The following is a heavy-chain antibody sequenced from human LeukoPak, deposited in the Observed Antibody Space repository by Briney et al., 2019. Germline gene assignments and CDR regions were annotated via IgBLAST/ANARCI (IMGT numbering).Heavy chain of an antibody. CDR1: GYSFTSYD. CDR3: ARMWRYSGYSDY. J-gene: IGHJ4*02. CDR2: MNPDNGNT. V-gene: IGHV1-8*01. Sequence: ASVKVSCKASGYSFTSYDINWVRQATGQGLEWMGWMNPDNGNTGYAQKFQGRVTMTRNTSISTAYMELSSLGSEDTAVYYCARMWRYSGYSDYWGQGTLVTVSS. D-gene: IGHD1-26*01.